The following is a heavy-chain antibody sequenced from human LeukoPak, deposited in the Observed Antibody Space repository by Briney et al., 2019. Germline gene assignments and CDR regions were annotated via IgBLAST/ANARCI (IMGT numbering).Heavy chain of an antibody. Sequence: ASVTVSCKASGYTFTDYYMHWVRQAPGQGPEWMGWISTNRGGTNYAQKFKGRITMTRDTSISTAYMELSRLRSDDTAVYYCARTVDTAMVNFDYWGQGTLVTVSS. CDR1: GYTFTDYY. J-gene: IGHJ4*02. CDR3: ARTVDTAMVNFDY. D-gene: IGHD5-18*01. V-gene: IGHV1-2*02. CDR2: ISTNRGGT.